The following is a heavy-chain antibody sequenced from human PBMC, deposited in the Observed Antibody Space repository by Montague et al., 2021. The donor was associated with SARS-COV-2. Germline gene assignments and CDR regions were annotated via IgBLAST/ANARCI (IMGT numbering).Heavy chain of an antibody. CDR2: IWYYGSNK. V-gene: IGHV3-33*06. CDR1: GFTFSSYG. J-gene: IGHJ4*02. Sequence: SLRLSCAASGFTFSSYGMHWVRQAPGKGLDCVAFIWYYGSNKYYADSVKGRFTMYRDNSKNTLSLQINILRAEDTAVYYFSQDRGYRGYAHLDYWGQGTLVTVSS. CDR3: SQDRGYRGYAHLDY. D-gene: IGHD5-18*01.